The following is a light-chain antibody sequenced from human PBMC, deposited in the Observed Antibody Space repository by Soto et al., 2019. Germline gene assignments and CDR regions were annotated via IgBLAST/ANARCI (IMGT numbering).Light chain of an antibody. Sequence: EIVMTQSPATLSVSQGERATLSCRARESVSSNLAWYQQKPGQAPRLLIYGASTRATGIPARFSGSGSGTEFTLTISSLQSEDFAVYYCQQYNKWPLTFGGGTKVEIK. CDR1: ESVSSN. V-gene: IGKV3-15*01. J-gene: IGKJ4*01. CDR3: QQYNKWPLT. CDR2: GAS.